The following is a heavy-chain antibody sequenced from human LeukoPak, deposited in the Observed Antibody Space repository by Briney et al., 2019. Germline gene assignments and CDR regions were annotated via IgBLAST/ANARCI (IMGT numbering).Heavy chain of an antibody. CDR2: ISSSGSTI. Sequence: GGSLRLSCAASVFTFSSYEMNWVRQAPGKGLEWVSYISSSGSTIYYADSVKGRFTISRDNAKNSLYLQMNSLRAEDTAVYYCAELGITMIGGVWGKGTTVTISP. V-gene: IGHV3-48*03. D-gene: IGHD3-10*02. CDR1: VFTFSSYE. CDR3: AELGITMIGGV. J-gene: IGHJ6*04.